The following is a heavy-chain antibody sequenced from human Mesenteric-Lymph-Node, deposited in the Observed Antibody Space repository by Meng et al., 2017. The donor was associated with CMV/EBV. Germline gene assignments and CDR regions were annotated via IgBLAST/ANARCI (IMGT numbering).Heavy chain of an antibody. V-gene: IGHV1-8*01. J-gene: IGHJ6*02. CDR3: ARGGMVAAPPLYYGLDV. Sequence: ASVKVSCKASGYTFTSYDIIWVRQATGQHCPEVPGQSHHDQEHLQGRVTMTRNTSISTAYMELSRLRSGDTAVYYCARGGMVAAPPLYYGLDVWGQGTTVTVSS. CDR1: GYTFTSYD. CDR2: VPGQSHH. D-gene: IGHD6-13*01.